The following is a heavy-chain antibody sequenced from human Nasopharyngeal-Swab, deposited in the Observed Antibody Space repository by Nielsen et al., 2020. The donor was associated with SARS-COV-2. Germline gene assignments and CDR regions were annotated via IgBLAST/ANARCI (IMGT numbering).Heavy chain of an antibody. J-gene: IGHJ3*02. Sequence: GSLRLSCTTSGFTFGDYAMSWFRQAPGKGVEWVGFIRSKTYGGAPEYAASVKGRFTISRDGAESIAYLQMNSLETEDTGVYYCARSVGSFYGQGAFDIWGQGTMVTVSS. V-gene: IGHV3-49*01. CDR2: IRSKTYGGAP. CDR3: ARSVGSFYGQGAFDI. CDR1: GFTFGDYA. D-gene: IGHD1-26*01.